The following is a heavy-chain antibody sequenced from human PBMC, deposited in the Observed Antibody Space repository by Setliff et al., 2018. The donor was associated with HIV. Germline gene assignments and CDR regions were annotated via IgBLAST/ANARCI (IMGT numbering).Heavy chain of an antibody. CDR3: VSNWGNY. D-gene: IGHD7-27*01. CDR1: GFTLDDYA. Sequence: LRLSCAASGFTLDDYAMHWVRQAPGKGLEWVSGISWNSGSIGYADSVKGRFIVSRDDAKNSVYLQMNSLRDEDTGLYYCVSNWGNYWGQGTLVTVSS. V-gene: IGHV3-9*01. CDR2: ISWNSGSI. J-gene: IGHJ4*02.